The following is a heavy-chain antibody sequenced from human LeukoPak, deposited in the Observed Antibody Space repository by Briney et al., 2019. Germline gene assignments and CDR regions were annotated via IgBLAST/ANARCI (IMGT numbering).Heavy chain of an antibody. CDR1: GFSFSNYW. V-gene: IGHV3-7*03. CDR2: INQNGGQS. Sequence: GSLRLSCEASGFSFSNYWMTWVRQAPGKGLEWVADINQNGGQSYYVDSVKGRFTLSRDNAKNSLFLQLNSLRAEDTAVYYCVKNSGWYCLDYWGQG. CDR3: VKNSGWYCLDY. J-gene: IGHJ4*02. D-gene: IGHD6-13*01.